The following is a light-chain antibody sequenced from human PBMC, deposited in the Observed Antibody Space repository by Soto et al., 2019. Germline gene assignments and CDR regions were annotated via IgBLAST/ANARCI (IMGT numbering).Light chain of an antibody. CDR1: QDISNY. CDR2: DAS. J-gene: IGKJ4*01. V-gene: IGKV1-33*01. CDR3: QQYDNLPLT. Sequence: DIQMTQSPSSLSASVGDRVTITCQAGQDISNYLNWYQQKPGKAPKLLIYDASNLETGVPSRFSGSGSGTDFTFTISSLQPEDIATYYCQQYDNLPLTFGGGTKVDFK.